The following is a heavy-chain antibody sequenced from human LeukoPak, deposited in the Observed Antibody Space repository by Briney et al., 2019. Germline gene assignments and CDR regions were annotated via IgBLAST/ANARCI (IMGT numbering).Heavy chain of an antibody. CDR1: GGTFSSYA. Sequence: SVKVSCKASGGTFSSYAISWVRQAPGQGLEWMGRIIPILGIANYAQKFQGRVTITADKSTSTAYMELSSLRSEDTAVYYCARPLGYDSSGYFDYWGQGTLVTVSS. V-gene: IGHV1-69*04. CDR3: ARPLGYDSSGYFDY. J-gene: IGHJ4*02. D-gene: IGHD3-22*01. CDR2: IIPILGIA.